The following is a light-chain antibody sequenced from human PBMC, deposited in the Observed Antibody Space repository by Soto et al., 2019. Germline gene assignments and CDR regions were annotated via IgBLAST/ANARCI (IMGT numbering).Light chain of an antibody. Sequence: QSALTQPPSASGSPGQSVAISCTGTSSDVGGYNYVSWYQQHPAKAPNLMIYEVNQRPSGVPDRFSGSKSGNTASLTVSGLQAEDEADYYCSSYAGSSNVFGTGTKVTVL. J-gene: IGLJ1*01. CDR2: EVN. CDR3: SSYAGSSNV. V-gene: IGLV2-8*01. CDR1: SSDVGGYNY.